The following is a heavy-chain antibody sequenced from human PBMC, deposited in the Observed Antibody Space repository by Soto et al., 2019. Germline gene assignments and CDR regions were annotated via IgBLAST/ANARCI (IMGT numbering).Heavy chain of an antibody. J-gene: IGHJ3*02. CDR3: ASGVFGVVIIPVYGAFDI. V-gene: IGHV4-39*01. Sequence: SETLSLTCTVSGGSISSSSYYWGWIRQPPGKGLEWIGSIYYSGSTYYNPSLKSRVTISVDTSKNQFSLKLSSVTAADTAVYYCASGVFGVVIIPVYGAFDIWGQGTMVTVSS. CDR1: GGSISSSSYY. D-gene: IGHD3-3*01. CDR2: IYYSGST.